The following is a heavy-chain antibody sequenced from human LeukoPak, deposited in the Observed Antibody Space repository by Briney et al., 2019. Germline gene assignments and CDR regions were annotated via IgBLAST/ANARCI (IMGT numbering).Heavy chain of an antibody. CDR1: GFTFSSYA. CDR3: AKVHCYDSSGYYYYYYGMDV. D-gene: IGHD3-22*01. Sequence: GGSLRLSCAASGFTFSSYAMNWVRQAPGKGLEWVSGISGGGGSTYYADSVKGRFTISRDNSKNTLYLQMNSLRAEDTAVYYCAKVHCYDSSGYYYYYYGMDVWGQGTTVTVSS. J-gene: IGHJ6*02. V-gene: IGHV3-23*01. CDR2: ISGGGGST.